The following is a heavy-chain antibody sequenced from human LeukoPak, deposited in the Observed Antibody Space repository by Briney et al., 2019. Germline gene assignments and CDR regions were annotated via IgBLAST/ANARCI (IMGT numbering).Heavy chain of an antibody. CDR2: INPNSGGT. Sequence: ASVKVSCKASGYTFTGYYMHWVRQAPGQGLEWMGWINPNSGGTNYAQKFQGRVTMTRDTSISTAYMELSRVRSDDTAVYYCARMEGTYDSSGYYVDYWGQGTLVTVSS. J-gene: IGHJ4*02. V-gene: IGHV1-2*02. CDR3: ARMEGTYDSSGYYVDY. D-gene: IGHD3-22*01. CDR1: GYTFTGYY.